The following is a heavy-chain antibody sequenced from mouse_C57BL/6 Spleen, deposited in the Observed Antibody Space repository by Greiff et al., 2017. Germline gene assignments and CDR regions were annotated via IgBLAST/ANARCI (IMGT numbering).Heavy chain of an antibody. CDR2: INPGSGGT. D-gene: IGHD1-1*01. CDR3: ARRRDYGSDY. V-gene: IGHV1-54*01. CDR1: GYAFTNYL. Sequence: QVQLQQSGAELVRPGTSVKVSCKASGYAFTNYLIEWVKQRPGQGLEWIGVINPGSGGTNYNEKFKGKATLTADKSSSTAYMQLSSLTSEDSAVYFCARRRDYGSDYWGQGTTLTVSS. J-gene: IGHJ2*01.